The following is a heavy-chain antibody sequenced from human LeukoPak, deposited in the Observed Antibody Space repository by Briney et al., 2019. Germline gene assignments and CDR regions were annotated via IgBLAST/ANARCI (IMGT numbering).Heavy chain of an antibody. CDR1: GVSLDDYY. D-gene: IGHD4-17*01. Sequence: SETLSLTCAVSGVSLDDYYWSWVRQTPGKGLEWLGEINHSGYTNDSPSLKSRVTLSIDTFRKQFSLNLRSVTVADAGIYYCTRMTTGHDYWGQGTLVTVSS. CDR2: INHSGYT. CDR3: TRMTTGHDY. V-gene: IGHV4-34*01. J-gene: IGHJ4*02.